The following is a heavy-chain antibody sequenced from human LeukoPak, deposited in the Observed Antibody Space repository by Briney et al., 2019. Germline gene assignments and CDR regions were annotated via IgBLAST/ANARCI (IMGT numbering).Heavy chain of an antibody. CDR2: IYTSGST. CDR1: GGSISNY. Sequence: PSETLSLTCTVSGGSISNYWSWIRQPAGKGLEWIGRIYTSGSTNYNPSLKSRVTMSVGTSKNQFSLKLSSVTAADTAVYYCARGVTTGFDWFGPWGQGTLVTVSS. D-gene: IGHD4-11*01. V-gene: IGHV4-4*07. CDR3: ARGVTTGFDWFGP. J-gene: IGHJ5*02.